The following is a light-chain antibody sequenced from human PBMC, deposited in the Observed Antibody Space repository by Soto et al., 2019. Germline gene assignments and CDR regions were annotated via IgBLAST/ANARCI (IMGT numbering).Light chain of an antibody. Sequence: DIVMTQSPLALTVNSGEPASISCRSSQSHLHSNGYNSLDWYLQKPGQSPQLLIYLGSIRASGVPDRFSGSGSDRDFTLKIFRVEAEDVGVYYCMQTRQTPYTFGQGTKVDIK. J-gene: IGKJ2*01. V-gene: IGKV2-28*01. CDR3: MQTRQTPYT. CDR1: QSHLHSNGYNS. CDR2: LGS.